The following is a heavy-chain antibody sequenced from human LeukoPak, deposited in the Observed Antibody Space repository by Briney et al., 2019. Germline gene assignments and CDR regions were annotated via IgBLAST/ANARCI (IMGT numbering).Heavy chain of an antibody. CDR3: ATDQRWELPTQRDDAFDI. D-gene: IGHD1-26*01. Sequence: ASVKVSGKVSVYTHTELSMHWVRQVPGKGLEWMGGFDPEDGETIYAQKFQGRVTMTEDTSTDTAYMELSSLRSEDTAVYYCATDQRWELPTQRDDAFDIWGQGTMVTVSS. J-gene: IGHJ3*02. CDR2: FDPEDGET. V-gene: IGHV1-24*01. CDR1: VYTHTELS.